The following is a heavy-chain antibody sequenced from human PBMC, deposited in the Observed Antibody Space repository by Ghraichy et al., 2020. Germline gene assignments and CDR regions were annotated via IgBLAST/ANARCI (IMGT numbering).Heavy chain of an antibody. J-gene: IGHJ4*02. Sequence: GGSLRLSCAASGFTFSSYSMNWVRQAPGKGLEWVSSISSSSSYIYYADSVKGRFTISRDNAKNSLYLQMNSLRAEDTAVYYCARDRTYYDDGSGYPIDYWGQGTLVTFSS. V-gene: IGHV3-21*01. CDR2: ISSSSSYI. CDR3: ARDRTYYDDGSGYPIDY. D-gene: IGHD3-22*01. CDR1: GFTFSSYS.